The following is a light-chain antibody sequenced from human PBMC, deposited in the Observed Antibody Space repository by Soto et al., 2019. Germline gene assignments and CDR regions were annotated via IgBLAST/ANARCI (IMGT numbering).Light chain of an antibody. CDR1: SSDVGGYNY. CDR2: DVS. J-gene: IGLJ1*01. CDR3: SSYTSSSTLLYV. Sequence: QSVLTQPASVSGSPGQSITISCTGTSSDVGGYNYVSWYQQHPGKAPKLMIYDVSNRPSGVSNRFSGCKSGNTASLTISGLQAEDEADYYCSSYTSSSTLLYVFGTGTKLTVL. V-gene: IGLV2-14*01.